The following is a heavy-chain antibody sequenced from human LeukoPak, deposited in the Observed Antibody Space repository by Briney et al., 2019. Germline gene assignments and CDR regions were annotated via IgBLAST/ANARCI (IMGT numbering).Heavy chain of an antibody. J-gene: IGHJ5*02. CDR3: AKRPGARGHFNRLDP. V-gene: IGHV3-48*03. CDR2: ITANSTTI. Sequence: GSLRLSSVHSAHSSSNSESNWDLQPHRKRPKRISHITANSTTIYYADSVKRRFTISRDNAKNSLYLQLTGLRGHDTAVYSCAKRPGARGHFNRLDPWRQGPLVNVSS. CDR1: AHSSSNSE. D-gene: IGHD6-25*01.